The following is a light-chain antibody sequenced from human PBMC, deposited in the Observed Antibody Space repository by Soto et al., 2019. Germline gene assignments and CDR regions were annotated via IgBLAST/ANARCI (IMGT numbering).Light chain of an antibody. CDR3: PQYSTYRWT. Sequence: DIQITQSPSTLSASVGDRVTITCRASQSISSWLAWFPQKPGKAPKLLIYDASSLESGVPSRFICSGAGPECSRAISSLQPDDVPTDHCPQYSTYRWTFRQGTKVDIK. CDR1: QSISSW. V-gene: IGKV1-5*01. CDR2: DAS. J-gene: IGKJ1*01.